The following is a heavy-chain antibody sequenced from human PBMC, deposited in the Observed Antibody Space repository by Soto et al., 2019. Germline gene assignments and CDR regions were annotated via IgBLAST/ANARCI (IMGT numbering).Heavy chain of an antibody. Sequence: GGSLRLSCAASGFTFSSYSMNWVRQAPGKGLEWVSYISSSSSTIYYADSVKGRFTISRDNAKNSLYLQMNSLRAEDTAVYYCAASAGTKDRKLLFHTHDAFDIWGQGTMVTVSS. D-gene: IGHD2-21*02. CDR3: AASAGTKDRKLLFHTHDAFDI. V-gene: IGHV3-48*01. CDR2: ISSSSSTI. CDR1: GFTFSSYS. J-gene: IGHJ3*02.